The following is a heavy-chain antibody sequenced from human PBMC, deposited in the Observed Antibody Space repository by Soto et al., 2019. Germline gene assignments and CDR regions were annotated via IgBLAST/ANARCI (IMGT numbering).Heavy chain of an antibody. CDR2: INEDGSER. V-gene: IGHV3-7*01. CDR1: GFSFSTFW. Sequence: PLGVLRLSCAASGFSFSTFWMSWVRQTPGKGLEWVANINEDGSERNYVDSVKGRFTISRDNAKNSMYLQLNSLRPEDTALYYCVRSWELIDYWGQGALVTVSS. J-gene: IGHJ4*02. D-gene: IGHD1-26*01. CDR3: VRSWELIDY.